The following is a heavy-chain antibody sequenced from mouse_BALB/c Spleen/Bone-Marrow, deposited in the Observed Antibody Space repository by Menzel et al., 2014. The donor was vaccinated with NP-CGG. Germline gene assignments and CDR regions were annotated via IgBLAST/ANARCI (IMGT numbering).Heavy chain of an antibody. D-gene: IGHD2-4*01. CDR1: GFSLTTYG. CDR3: ARNYDYDAYYFDY. CDR2: ILSGGSS. V-gene: IGHV2-2*02. Sequence: QVQLQQSGPGLVQPSQSLSITCTVSGFSLTTYGIHWIRQSPGKGLEWLGVILSGGSSDYNAAFISRVSFNKDNSKSQVFFKMNSLQANDTAIYYCARNYDYDAYYFDYWGQGTFITVSS. J-gene: IGHJ2*02.